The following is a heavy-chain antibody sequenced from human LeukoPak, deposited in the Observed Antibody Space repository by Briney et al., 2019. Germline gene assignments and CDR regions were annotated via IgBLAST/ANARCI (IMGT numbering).Heavy chain of an antibody. V-gene: IGHV4-61*01. CDR1: GGSVSSGSYY. J-gene: IGHJ4*02. CDR2: IYYSGST. Sequence: PSETLSLTCTVSGGSVSSGSYYWSWIRQPPGKGLEWIGYIYYSGSTNYNPSLKSRVTISVDTSKNQFSLKLSSVTAADTAVYYCARVIRAYYYDSSGYSTTREIDYWGQGTLVTVSS. D-gene: IGHD3-22*01. CDR3: ARVIRAYYYDSSGYSTTREIDY.